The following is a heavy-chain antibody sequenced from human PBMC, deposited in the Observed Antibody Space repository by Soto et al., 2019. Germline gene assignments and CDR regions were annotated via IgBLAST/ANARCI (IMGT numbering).Heavy chain of an antibody. V-gene: IGHV1-69*01. Sequence: QVQLVQSGAEVKKPGSSVKVSCKASGGTFSSYAISWVRQAPGHGLEWMGGIITIFGTANYAQKFQGRVTITADESTRTASMELSSLRSEDTAVYYCARDKKAANYYDSSGRYYFDYWGQGTLVTVSS. D-gene: IGHD3-22*01. CDR1: GGTFSSYA. J-gene: IGHJ4*02. CDR2: IITIFGTA. CDR3: ARDKKAANYYDSSGRYYFDY.